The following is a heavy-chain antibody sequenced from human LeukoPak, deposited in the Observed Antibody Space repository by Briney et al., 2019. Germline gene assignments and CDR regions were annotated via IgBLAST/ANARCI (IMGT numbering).Heavy chain of an antibody. CDR1: GFTFSNYA. CDR2: LSASGGST. J-gene: IGHJ4*02. CDR3: AKRTRNTMPTRYFDY. D-gene: IGHD2-2*01. Sequence: TGGSLRLSCVASGFTFSNYAMSWVRQAPGKGLEWVSALSASGGSTYYADSVKGRFTISRDNSKNTLYLQMNSLGAEDTAVYYCAKRTRNTMPTRYFDYWGQGTLVTVSS. V-gene: IGHV3-23*01.